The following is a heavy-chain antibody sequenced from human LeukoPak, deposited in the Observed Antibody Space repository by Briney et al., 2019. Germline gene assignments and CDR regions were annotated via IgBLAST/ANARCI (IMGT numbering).Heavy chain of an antibody. V-gene: IGHV4-31*03. CDR3: ARGRYDSSGYYLFDY. CDR1: GGSISSGGYY. Sequence: SETLSLTCTVSGGSISSGGYYWSWIRQHPGKGLEWIGYTYYSGSTYYNPSLKSRVTISVDTSKNQFSLKLSSVTAADTAVYYCARGRYDSSGYYLFDYWGQGTLVTVSS. J-gene: IGHJ4*02. D-gene: IGHD3-22*01. CDR2: TYYSGST.